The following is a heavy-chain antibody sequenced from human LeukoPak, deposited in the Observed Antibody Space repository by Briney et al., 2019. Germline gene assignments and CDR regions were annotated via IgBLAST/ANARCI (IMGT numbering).Heavy chain of an antibody. D-gene: IGHD6-13*01. V-gene: IGHV1-18*01. CDR1: GYTFTSYG. J-gene: IGHJ6*02. CDR3: ARLYSSSWLGVLGYYYGMDV. CDR2: ISAYNGNT. Sequence: ASVKVSRKASGYTFTSYGISWVRQAPGQGLEWMGWISAYNGNTNYAQKLQGRVTMTTDTSTSTAYMELRSLRSDDTAVYYCARLYSSSWLGVLGYYYGMDVWGQGTTVTVSS.